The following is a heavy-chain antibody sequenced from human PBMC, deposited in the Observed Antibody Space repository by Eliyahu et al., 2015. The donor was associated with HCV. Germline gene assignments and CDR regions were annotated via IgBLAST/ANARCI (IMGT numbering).Heavy chain of an antibody. CDR3: ARGWSSSWYYLDY. CDR2: IYYSGST. J-gene: IGHJ4*02. Sequence: QVQLQESGPGLVKPSETLSLTCTVSGDSIGGYYWSWIRQPPGKGLEWIGYIYYSGSTDYNPSLKSRVTISVDTSNNQFSLKMTSVTAADTAVYYCARGWSSSWYYLDYWGQGTLVTASS. CDR1: GDSIGGYY. D-gene: IGHD6-13*01. V-gene: IGHV4-59*01.